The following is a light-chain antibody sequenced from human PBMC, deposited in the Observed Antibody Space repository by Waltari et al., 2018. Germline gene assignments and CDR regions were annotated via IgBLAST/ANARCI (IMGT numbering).Light chain of an antibody. CDR3: QQANSFPWT. CDR2: AAS. CDR1: QCISSW. Sequence: IQMTQSPSSVSASVGDRVTITCRASQCISSWLAGYQQKPGKAPRLLIYAASALQSGVPSRFSGSGSELHFTLTINNLQPEDFATYYCQQANSFPWTFGQGTKVEIK. V-gene: IGKV1-12*01. J-gene: IGKJ1*01.